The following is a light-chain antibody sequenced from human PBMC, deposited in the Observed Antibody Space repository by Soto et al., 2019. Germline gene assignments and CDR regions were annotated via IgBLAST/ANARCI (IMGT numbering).Light chain of an antibody. CDR2: WAS. J-gene: IGKJ4*01. CDR3: QQYNNWPSLT. V-gene: IGKV4-1*01. CDR1: QSVLYRSNSKNY. Sequence: IVMTQSPDSLAVSLGESATINCKSSQSVLYRSNSKNYLAWYQQKPGQPPRLLIYWASTRESGVPDRFSGSGSGTDFTLTISSLQSEDFAVYYCQQYNNWPSLTFGGGTKVDIX.